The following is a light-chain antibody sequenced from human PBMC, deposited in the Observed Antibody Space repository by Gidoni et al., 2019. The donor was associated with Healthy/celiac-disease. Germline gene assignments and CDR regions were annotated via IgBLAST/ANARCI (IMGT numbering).Light chain of an antibody. CDR3: QQSGRSPYT. J-gene: IGKJ2*01. Sequence: EIVLTQSPGTLSLSPGERATLSCRASQSVTNNYLAWYQQKPGQAPRLVIYEASNRATGIPDRFSGSGSGPDFTLTISRLEAEDFGVYYCQQSGRSPYTFGQGSKLEIK. CDR1: QSVTNNY. V-gene: IGKV3-20*01. CDR2: EAS.